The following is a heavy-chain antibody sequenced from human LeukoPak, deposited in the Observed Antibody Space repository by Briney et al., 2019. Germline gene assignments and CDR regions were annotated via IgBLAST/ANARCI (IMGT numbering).Heavy chain of an antibody. CDR2: VMSGRGST. CDR1: GFSVSDYS. Sequence: GGTLRLSCAASGFSVSDYSISWIRQSPGKGPEWISYVMSGRGSTNYADSVKGRFTISRDNAKNSVALQLDGLRADDTAVYFCTRERRGSYYAFESWGQGTLVTVSS. V-gene: IGHV3-11*05. J-gene: IGHJ4*02. CDR3: TRERRGSYYAFES. D-gene: IGHD3-16*01.